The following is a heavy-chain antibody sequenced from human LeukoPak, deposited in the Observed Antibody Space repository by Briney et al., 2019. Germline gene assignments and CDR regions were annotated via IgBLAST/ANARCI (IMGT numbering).Heavy chain of an antibody. CDR3: ARDLTVTSFDY. D-gene: IGHD4-17*01. CDR2: INSGGST. Sequence: PGGSLRLSCSASGFTFSSYGMHWVRQAPGKGLEWVSLINSGGSTYYADSVKGRFTISRDNSKNTLYLQMNSLRAEDTAVYYCARDLTVTSFDYWGQGTLVTVSS. J-gene: IGHJ4*02. V-gene: IGHV3-NL1*01. CDR1: GFTFSSYG.